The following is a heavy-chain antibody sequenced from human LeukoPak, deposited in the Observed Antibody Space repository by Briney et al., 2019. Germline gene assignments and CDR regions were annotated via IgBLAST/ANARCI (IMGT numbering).Heavy chain of an antibody. CDR2: IKQDGSEK. J-gene: IGHJ4*02. D-gene: IGHD3-22*01. V-gene: IGHV3-7*03. CDR3: ARVLGDSSGYYFFDY. Sequence: GGSLRLSCAASGFTFNSYWMNWVRQAPGKGLEWVANIKQDGSEKYYVDSVKGRFTISRDNAKNSLYLQMNSLRAEDTAVYYCARVLGDSSGYYFFDYWGQGTLVTVSS. CDR1: GFTFNSYW.